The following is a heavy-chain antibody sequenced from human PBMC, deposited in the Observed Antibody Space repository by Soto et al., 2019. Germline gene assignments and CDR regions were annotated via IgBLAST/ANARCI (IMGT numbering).Heavy chain of an antibody. Sequence: GASVKVSCKASGYTFTGYAMHWVRQAPGQRLEWMGWINAGNGNTNYAQKFQGRVTITADTSTSTAYMELSSLRSEDTAVYYCARDRDDDYVGRVNWFDPWGQGTLVTVSS. V-gene: IGHV1-3*01. J-gene: IGHJ5*02. D-gene: IGHD4-17*01. CDR2: INAGNGNT. CDR1: GYTFTGYA. CDR3: ARDRDDDYVGRVNWFDP.